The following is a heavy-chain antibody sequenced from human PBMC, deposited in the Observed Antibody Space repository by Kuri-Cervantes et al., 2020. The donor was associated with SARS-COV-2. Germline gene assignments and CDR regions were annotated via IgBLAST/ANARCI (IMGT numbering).Heavy chain of an antibody. V-gene: IGHV4-59*01. J-gene: IGHJ3*02. CDR3: ARADVYYYDSRGLGSFDI. Sequence: ESLKISCTVSGGSISSYYWSWIRQPPGKGLEWVGYIYYSGSTNYNPSLKSRVTITVDTSKNQFSLKLISVTAADTAVYYCARADVYYYDSRGLGSFDIWGQGTMVTVSS. CDR1: GGSISSYY. CDR2: IYYSGST. D-gene: IGHD3-22*01.